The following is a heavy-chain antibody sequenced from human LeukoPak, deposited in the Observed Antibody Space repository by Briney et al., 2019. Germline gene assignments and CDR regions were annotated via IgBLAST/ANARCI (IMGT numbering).Heavy chain of an antibody. D-gene: IGHD3-10*01. Sequence: SETLSLTCAVYGGSFSGYYWSWIRQPPGKGLEWIGEINHSGSTNYNPSLKSRVTISVDTSKNQFSLKLSSVTAADTAVYYCARRGSYGSGSYSYFDYWGQGTLVTVSS. CDR2: INHSGST. V-gene: IGHV4-34*01. J-gene: IGHJ4*02. CDR1: GGSFSGYY. CDR3: ARRGSYGSGSYSYFDY.